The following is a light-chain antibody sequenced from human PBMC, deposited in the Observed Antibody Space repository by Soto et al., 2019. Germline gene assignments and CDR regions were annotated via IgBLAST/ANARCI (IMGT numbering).Light chain of an antibody. CDR2: GAS. V-gene: IGKV3-11*01. J-gene: IGKJ2*01. Sequence: EIVLTQSPATLSLSPGERATLSCRASQSVSSYLAWYQQKPRQAPTLLIYGASNRATGIPARFSGSGSGTDFSLTISSLESEDFAVYYCQHRGKWPRTFGQGTKLEIK. CDR3: QHRGKWPRT. CDR1: QSVSSY.